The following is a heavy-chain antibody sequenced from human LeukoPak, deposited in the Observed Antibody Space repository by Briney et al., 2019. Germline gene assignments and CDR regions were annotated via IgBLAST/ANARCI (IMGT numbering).Heavy chain of an antibody. CDR1: GFTFSSYA. D-gene: IGHD2-2*01. J-gene: IGHJ5*02. CDR2: ISYDGSNK. Sequence: PGGSLRLSCAASGFTFSSYAMHWVRQAPGKGLEWVAVISYDGSNKYYADSVKGRFTISRDNSKNTLYLQMNSLRAEDTAVYYCARDAARRYCSSTSCLNWFDPWGQGTLVTVSS. CDR3: ARDAARRYCSSTSCLNWFDP. V-gene: IGHV3-30-3*01.